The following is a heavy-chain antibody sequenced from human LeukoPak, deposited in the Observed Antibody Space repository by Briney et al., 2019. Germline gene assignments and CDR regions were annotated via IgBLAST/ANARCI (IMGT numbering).Heavy chain of an antibody. CDR1: GGSFSGYY. D-gene: IGHD5-12*01. CDR3: ALSGPYGGVDY. CDR2: INHSGST. Sequence: SETLSLTCAVYGGSFSGYYWSWIRQPPGKGLEWIGEINHSGSTNYNPSLKSRVTISVDTSKNQFSLKLSSVTAADTAVYYCALSGPYGGVDYWGQGTLVTVSS. V-gene: IGHV4-34*01. J-gene: IGHJ4*02.